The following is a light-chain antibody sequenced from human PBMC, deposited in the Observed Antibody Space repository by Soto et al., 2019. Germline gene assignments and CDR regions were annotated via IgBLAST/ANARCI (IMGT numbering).Light chain of an antibody. J-gene: IGKJ3*01. CDR2: AAS. CDR3: QKYNSAPPFT. Sequence: DIQMTQSPSSLSASVGDRVTITCRASQDISNYLAWYQQKPGKIPKLLIYAASTLQSGVPSRFSGSGSGADFTRTISSLQPEDVATYYCQKYNSAPPFTFGPGTKVDIK. CDR1: QDISNY. V-gene: IGKV1-27*01.